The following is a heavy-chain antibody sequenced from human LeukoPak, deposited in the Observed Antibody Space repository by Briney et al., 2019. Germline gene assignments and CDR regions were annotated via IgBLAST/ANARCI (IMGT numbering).Heavy chain of an antibody. V-gene: IGHV4-31*03. CDR1: GSSISSGGYY. D-gene: IGHD4-17*01. J-gene: IGHJ4*02. CDR3: ARVLAPDYGDYLFDY. CDR2: IYYSGST. Sequence: ASQTLSLTCTVSGSSISSGGYYWSWIRQHPGKGLEWIGYIYYSGSTYYNPSLKSRVTISVDTSKNQFSLKLSSVTAADTAVYYCARVLAPDYGDYLFDYWGQGTLVTVSS.